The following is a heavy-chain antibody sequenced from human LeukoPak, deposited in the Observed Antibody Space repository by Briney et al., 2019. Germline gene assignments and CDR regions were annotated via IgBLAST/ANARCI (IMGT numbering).Heavy chain of an antibody. Sequence: GGSLRLSCVVSGFTVSGKYMMWVRQAPGKGLEGGPIMYASGTTDYADSVKGRFTISRDNSKKTLYLQMSSLRVEDTAVYYCAREGGPYSSTLRGCWGQGTLVTVSS. CDR3: AREGGPYSSTLRGC. CDR2: MYASGTT. V-gene: IGHV3-53*01. D-gene: IGHD6-19*01. J-gene: IGHJ4*02. CDR1: GFTVSGKY.